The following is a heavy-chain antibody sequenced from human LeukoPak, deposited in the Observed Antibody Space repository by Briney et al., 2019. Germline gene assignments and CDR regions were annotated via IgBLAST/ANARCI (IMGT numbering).Heavy chain of an antibody. J-gene: IGHJ6*02. CDR2: ISAYNGNT. CDR1: GYTFTSYG. CDR3: ARSDSSGWVHVPYYYYYYGMDV. D-gene: IGHD6-19*01. V-gene: IGHV1-18*01. Sequence: GESLKISCKASGYTFTSYGISWVRQAPGQGLEWMGWISAYNGNTNYAQKLQGRVTMTTDTSTSTAYMELRSLRSDDTAVYYCARSDSSGWVHVPYYYYYYGMDVWGQGTTVTVSS.